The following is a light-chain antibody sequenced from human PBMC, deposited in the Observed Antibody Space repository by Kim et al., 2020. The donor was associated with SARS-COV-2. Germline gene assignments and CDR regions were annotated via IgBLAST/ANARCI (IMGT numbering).Light chain of an antibody. J-gene: IGKJ2*01. CDR3: QQSYSAPFT. CDR1: QTFSTY. CDR2: GAS. V-gene: IGKV1-39*01. Sequence: DIQMTQFPSSLSASVGDRVTITCRASQTFSTYLNWYQQKPGKAPKLLIYGASNLQSGIPSRFSGSGSGTDFTLTISSLQPEDFATYYCQQSYSAPFTFGRGTKVDIK.